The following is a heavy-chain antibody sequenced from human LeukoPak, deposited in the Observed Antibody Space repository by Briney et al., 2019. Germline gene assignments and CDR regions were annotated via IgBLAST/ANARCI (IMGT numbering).Heavy chain of an antibody. V-gene: IGHV3-74*01. Sequence: GGSLRLSCAASGFTFSSYWMHWVRQAPGKGLVWVSRINSDGSSTSYADSVKGRFTISRDNAKNTLYLQMNSLRAEDTAVYYCARVILGSSWYFDYWGQGTLVTVSS. CDR3: ARVILGSSWYFDY. J-gene: IGHJ4*02. D-gene: IGHD6-13*01. CDR2: INSDGSST. CDR1: GFTFSSYW.